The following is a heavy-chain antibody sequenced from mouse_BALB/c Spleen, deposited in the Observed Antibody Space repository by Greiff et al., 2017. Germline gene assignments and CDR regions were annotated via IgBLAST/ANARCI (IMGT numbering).Heavy chain of an antibody. J-gene: IGHJ4*01. CDR2: IDPANGNT. CDR1: GFNIKDTY. V-gene: IGHV14-3*02. Sequence: VQLKQSGAELVKPGASVKLSCTASGFNIKDTYMHWVKQRPEQGLEWIGRIDPANGNTKYDPKFQGKATITADTTSNTAYLQLSSLTSEDTAVYYCAPHMDYWGQGTSVTVSS. CDR3: APHMDY.